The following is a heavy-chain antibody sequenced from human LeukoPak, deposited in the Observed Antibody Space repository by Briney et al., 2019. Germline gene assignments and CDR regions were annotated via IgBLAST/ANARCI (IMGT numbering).Heavy chain of an antibody. CDR2: IIPIFGTA. CDR1: GGTFRSNA. J-gene: IGHJ4*02. V-gene: IGHV1-69*13. D-gene: IGHD3-22*01. Sequence: SVKVSCKASGGTFRSNAISWVRQAPGQGLGWMGGIIPIFGTANYAQKFQGRVTITADESTSTAYMELSSLRSEDTAVYYCARDPPIRGHYDSSGYYETGGGYWGQGTLVTVSS. CDR3: ARDPPIRGHYDSSGYYETGGGY.